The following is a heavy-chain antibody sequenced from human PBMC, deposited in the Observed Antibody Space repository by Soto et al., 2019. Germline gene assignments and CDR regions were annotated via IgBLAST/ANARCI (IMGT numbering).Heavy chain of an antibody. CDR1: GGTFSSYA. D-gene: IGHD6-13*01. V-gene: IGHV1-69*06. Sequence: QVQLVQSGAEVKKPGSSVKVSCKASGGTFSSYAISWVRQAPGQGLEWMGGIIPIFGTANYAQKFQGRVTLHADKSASTAYMELRRLRSQDTAVYYCARGIAAAGNFAYGGQGPLVSVSS. J-gene: IGHJ4*02. CDR2: IIPIFGTA. CDR3: ARGIAAAGNFAY.